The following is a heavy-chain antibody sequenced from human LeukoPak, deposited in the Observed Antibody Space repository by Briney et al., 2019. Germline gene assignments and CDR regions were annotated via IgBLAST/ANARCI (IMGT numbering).Heavy chain of an antibody. J-gene: IGHJ4*02. CDR3: AREYSSSWYSQFDY. V-gene: IGHV4-59*01. Sequence: PSETLSLTCTVSGGSISSYYWSWNRQPPGKGLEWIGYIYYSGSTNYNPSLKSRVTISVDTSKNQFSLKLSSVTAADTAVYYCAREYSSSWYSQFDYWGQGTLVTVSS. CDR1: GGSISSYY. D-gene: IGHD6-13*01. CDR2: IYYSGST.